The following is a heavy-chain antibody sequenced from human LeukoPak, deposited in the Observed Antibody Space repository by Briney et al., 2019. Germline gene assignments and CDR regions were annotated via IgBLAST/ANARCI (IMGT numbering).Heavy chain of an antibody. V-gene: IGHV3-23*01. CDR3: AKIWRAGITMIVVALDP. CDR2: ISGSGGST. D-gene: IGHD3-22*01. J-gene: IGHJ5*02. CDR1: GFTFSSYA. Sequence: GGSLRLSCAASGFTFSSYAMSWVRQAPGKGLEWVSAISGSGGSTYYADSVKGRFTISRDNSKNTLYLQMNSLRAEDTAVYYCAKIWRAGITMIVVALDPWGQGTLVTVSS.